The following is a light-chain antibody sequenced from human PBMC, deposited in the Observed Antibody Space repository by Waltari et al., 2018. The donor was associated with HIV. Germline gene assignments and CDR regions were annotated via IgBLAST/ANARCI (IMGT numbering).Light chain of an antibody. CDR1: NIGSKS. CDR2: DNT. V-gene: IGLV3-21*02. J-gene: IGLJ3*02. Sequence: SYVLTQPPSVSVAPGQTARITCGGNNIGSKSLHWYQQKPGQAPALVVYDNTDRPSGIPERFAGSKSGNTATLTISRVEAGDEADYYCQVWDTSGDPWVFGGGTKLTVL. CDR3: QVWDTSGDPWV.